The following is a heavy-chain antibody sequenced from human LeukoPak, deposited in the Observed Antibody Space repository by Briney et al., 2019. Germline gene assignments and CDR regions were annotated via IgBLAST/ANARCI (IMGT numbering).Heavy chain of an antibody. CDR2: ITSTGTTT. J-gene: IGHJ4*02. CDR1: GYNLNTYH. CDR3: ATEYVRTHYFDW. D-gene: IGHD3-16*01. Sequence: ASDPVSCKASGYNLNTYHMHWVRQAPGQGLEWMGIITSTGTTTICAQKFQRRFTMTRDTSTSTVYMDLSSLRSDDTAVYYCATEYVRTHYFDWWGQGTLVTVSS. V-gene: IGHV1-46*02.